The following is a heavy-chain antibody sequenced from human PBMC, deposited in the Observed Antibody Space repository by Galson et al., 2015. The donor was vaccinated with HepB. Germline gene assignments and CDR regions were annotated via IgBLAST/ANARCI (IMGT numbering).Heavy chain of an antibody. D-gene: IGHD3-10*02. J-gene: IGHJ4*02. CDR3: ARSLSVDLSPRFGLHFDY. Sequence: SVKVSCKASGYTLTNYAMHWVRQAPGQRLEWMGWINTATGNAQYSQQFQGRVTITRDTSASTAYMELTSLTSEDTAVYYCARSLSVDLSPRFGLHFDYWGQGTLVTVSS. V-gene: IGHV1-3*04. CDR1: GYTLTNYA. CDR2: INTATGNA.